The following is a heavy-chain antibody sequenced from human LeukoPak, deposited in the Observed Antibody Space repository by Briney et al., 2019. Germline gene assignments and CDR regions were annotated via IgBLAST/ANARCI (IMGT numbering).Heavy chain of an antibody. D-gene: IGHD3-10*01. CDR2: LSGSGGGT. J-gene: IGHJ4*02. CDR1: GFTFSSYA. CDR3: AKRGVVIRVFLVGFHKEAYYFDS. Sequence: PGGPLRLSCAASGFTFSSYAMSWVRQAPGKGLEWVAGLSGSGGGTNYADSVQGRFTISRDNPKNTLYLQMNSLRAEDTAVYFCAKRGVVIRVFLVGFHKEAYYFDSWGQGALVTVSS. V-gene: IGHV3-23*01.